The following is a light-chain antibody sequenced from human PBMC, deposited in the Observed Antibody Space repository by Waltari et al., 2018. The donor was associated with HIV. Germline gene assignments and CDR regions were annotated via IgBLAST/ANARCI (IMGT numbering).Light chain of an antibody. CDR2: KVS. CDR3: MQETFWGWT. Sequence: VVLTQFPVSLSVSVGQSASISCLSRERLVYADGNTVLSWFRQRPGQSPRLRFYKVSIRVSGVPGKFSGSGAVRDFTRQINRVEAEDVAIYYCMQETFWGWTFGPGTKVEI. CDR1: ERLVYADGNTV. V-gene: IGKV2-30*01. J-gene: IGKJ1*01.